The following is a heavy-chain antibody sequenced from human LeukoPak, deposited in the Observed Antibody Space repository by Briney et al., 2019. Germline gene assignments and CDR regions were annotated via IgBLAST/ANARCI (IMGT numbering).Heavy chain of an antibody. J-gene: IGHJ4*02. V-gene: IGHV3-74*01. Sequence: GGSLRLSCAASGFTFSSYGMSWVRQAPGKGLVWVSRINSDGSSTSYADSVKGRFTISRDNAKNTLYLQMNSLRAEDTAVYYCARNSDYDILTGFGYWGQGTLVTVSS. CDR2: INSDGSST. CDR3: ARNSDYDILTGFGY. CDR1: GFTFSSYG. D-gene: IGHD3-9*01.